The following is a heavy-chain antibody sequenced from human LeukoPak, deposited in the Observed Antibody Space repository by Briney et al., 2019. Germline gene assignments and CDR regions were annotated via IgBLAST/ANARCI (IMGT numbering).Heavy chain of an antibody. CDR2: IYTSGST. V-gene: IGHV4-4*07. J-gene: IGHJ6*03. CDR3: ARVEEGYGSGRRENYYYYYMDV. D-gene: IGHD3-10*01. CDR1: GGSISSYY. Sequence: SETLSLTCTVSGGSISSYYWSWIRQPAGKGLEWIGRIYTSGSTNYNPSLKSRVTISVDTSKNQFSLKLASVTAADTAVYYCARVEEGYGSGRRENYYYYYMDVWGKGTTVTISS.